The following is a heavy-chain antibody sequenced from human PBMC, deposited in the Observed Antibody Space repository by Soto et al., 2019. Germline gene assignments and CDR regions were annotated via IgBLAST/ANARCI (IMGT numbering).Heavy chain of an antibody. CDR1: GGSISSYY. Sequence: KSSETLSLTCTVSGGSISSYYWSWIRQPPGKGLEWIGYIYYSGSTNYNPSLKSRVTISVDTSKNQFSLKLSSVTAADTAVYYCARLPYCSGGSCYRDYWGQGTLVTVSS. J-gene: IGHJ4*02. V-gene: IGHV4-59*08. D-gene: IGHD2-15*01. CDR3: ARLPYCSGGSCYRDY. CDR2: IYYSGST.